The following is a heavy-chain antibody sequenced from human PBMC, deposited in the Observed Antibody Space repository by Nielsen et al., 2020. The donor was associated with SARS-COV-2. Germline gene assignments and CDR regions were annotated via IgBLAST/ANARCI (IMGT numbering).Heavy chain of an antibody. CDR3: ARDYYGDYLDGFDI. Sequence: SETLSLTCTVSGGSISSGGYYWSWIRQHPGKGLEWIGYIYYSGSTYYNPSLKSRVTISVDTSKNQFSLKLSSVTAADTAVYYCARDYYGDYLDGFDIWGQGTMVTVSS. V-gene: IGHV4-31*03. J-gene: IGHJ3*02. D-gene: IGHD4-17*01. CDR1: GGSISSGGYY. CDR2: IYYSGST.